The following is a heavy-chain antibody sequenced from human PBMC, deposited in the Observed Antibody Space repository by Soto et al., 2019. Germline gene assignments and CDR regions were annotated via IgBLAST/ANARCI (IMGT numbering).Heavy chain of an antibody. D-gene: IGHD3-10*01. Sequence: SETLSLTCTVSGVSISSGDYYWSWIRQPPGKGLEWIGYIYYSGSTYYNPSLKSRVTISVDTSKNQFSLKLSSVTAADTAVYYCARDRAGSGKRFLTADYYGMDVWGQGTTVTVSS. V-gene: IGHV4-30-4*01. CDR3: ARDRAGSGKRFLTADYYGMDV. CDR2: IYYSGST. J-gene: IGHJ6*02. CDR1: GVSISSGDYY.